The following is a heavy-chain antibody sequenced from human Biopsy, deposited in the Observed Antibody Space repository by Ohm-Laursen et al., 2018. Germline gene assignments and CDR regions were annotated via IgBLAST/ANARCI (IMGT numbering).Heavy chain of an antibody. V-gene: IGHV3-9*01. CDR2: ISWNSGSV. J-gene: IGHJ4*02. CDR1: GFTFEHYA. D-gene: IGHD6-19*01. Sequence: SLRLSCAASGFTFEHYAMNWVRQAPGKGLEWVSGISWNSGSVVYADSVKGRITISRDNAKNSLYLQMHSLRAEYTAFYYCAKASGYSSGWPIDYWGQGNLVTVSS. CDR3: AKASGYSSGWPIDY.